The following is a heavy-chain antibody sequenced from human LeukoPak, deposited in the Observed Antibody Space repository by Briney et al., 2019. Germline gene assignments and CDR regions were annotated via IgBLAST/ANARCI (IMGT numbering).Heavy chain of an antibody. CDR3: ARDQGSSLGMDV. V-gene: IGHV4-59*02. Sequence: PSETLSLTCTVSGDSVTSYYWSWIRQPPGKGLEWIGYIHYSGSTKDNPSLNNRVSMSVDTAKNQLSLKLTSVTAADTAVYYCARDQGSSLGMDVWGQGTTVTVSS. D-gene: IGHD6-19*01. CDR2: IHYSGST. J-gene: IGHJ6*02. CDR1: GDSVTSYY.